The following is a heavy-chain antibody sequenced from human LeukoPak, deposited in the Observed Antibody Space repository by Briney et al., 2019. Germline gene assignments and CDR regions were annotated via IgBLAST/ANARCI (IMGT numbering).Heavy chain of an antibody. D-gene: IGHD6-19*01. J-gene: IGHJ3*02. CDR2: IHADSGNT. CDR1: GYTFTRCA. Sequence: GASVKVSCKTSGYTFTRCAVHWVRQAPGQRFEWMGWIHADSGNTEYSQKLQGRVTIARDTSASTIYMELSSLRFEDTAVYFCTIGLAGDWDAFDIRGLGTMVTVSS. CDR3: TIGLAGDWDAFDI. V-gene: IGHV1-3*01.